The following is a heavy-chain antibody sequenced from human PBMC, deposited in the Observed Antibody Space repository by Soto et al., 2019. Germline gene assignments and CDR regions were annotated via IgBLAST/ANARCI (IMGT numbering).Heavy chain of an antibody. CDR2: ISGSGGST. D-gene: IGHD4-4*01. V-gene: IGHV3-23*01. CDR1: GFTFSSYA. J-gene: IGHJ2*01. CDR3: AKDTDAPVTPHFDL. Sequence: EVQLLESGGGLVQPGGSLRLSCAASGFTFSSYAMSWVRQAPGKGLEWVSAISGSGGSTHYADSVKGRFTISRDNSKNTLYQKINGLRAEDTAVYYCAKDTDAPVTPHFDLWGRGTLVTVSS.